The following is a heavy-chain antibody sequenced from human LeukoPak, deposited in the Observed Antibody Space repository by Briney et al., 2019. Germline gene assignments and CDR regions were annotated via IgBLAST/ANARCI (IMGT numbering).Heavy chain of an antibody. J-gene: IGHJ4*02. CDR3: AREGVGATKRGAFDY. CDR2: IIPIFGTA. V-gene: IGHV1-69*01. Sequence: SVKVSCKASGGTFSSYAISWVRQAPEQGLEWMGGIIPIFGTANYAQKFQGRVTITADESTSTAYMELSSLRFEDTAVYYCAREGVGATKRGAFDYWGQGTLVTVSS. D-gene: IGHD1-26*01. CDR1: GGTFSSYA.